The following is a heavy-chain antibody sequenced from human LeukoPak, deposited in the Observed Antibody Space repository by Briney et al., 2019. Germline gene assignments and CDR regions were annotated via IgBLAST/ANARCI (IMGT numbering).Heavy chain of an antibody. J-gene: IGHJ4*02. CDR2: IYYSGST. D-gene: IGHD7-27*01. CDR3: ARLTGDYYYFDY. Sequence: SETLSLTCTVSGGSISSGGYHWSWIRQHPGKGLEWIGYIYYSGSTYYNPSLKSRVTISVDTSKNQFSLKLSSVTAADTAVYYCARLTGDYYYFDYWGQGTLVTVSS. V-gene: IGHV4-31*03. CDR1: GGSISSGGYH.